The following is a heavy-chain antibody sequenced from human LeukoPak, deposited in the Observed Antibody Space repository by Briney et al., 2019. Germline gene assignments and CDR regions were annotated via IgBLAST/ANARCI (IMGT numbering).Heavy chain of an antibody. CDR1: GFTFSSYG. D-gene: IGHD2-2*01. CDR2: ISGSGGST. V-gene: IGHV3-23*01. J-gene: IGHJ4*02. Sequence: GGTLRLSCAASGFTFSSYGMSWVRQAPGKGLEWVSAISGSGGSTYYADSVKGRFTISRDNSKNTLYLQMNSLRAEDTAVYYCARKRYCSSTSCSYFDYWGQGTLVTVSS. CDR3: ARKRYCSSTSCSYFDY.